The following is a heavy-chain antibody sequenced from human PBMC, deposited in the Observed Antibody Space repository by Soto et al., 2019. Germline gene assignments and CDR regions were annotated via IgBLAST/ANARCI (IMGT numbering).Heavy chain of an antibody. CDR1: GGSSTSGPYY. J-gene: IGHJ5*02. V-gene: IGHV4-31*03. Sequence: QVQLQESGPGRVKPSQTLSLTCTVSGGSSTSGPYYWSWIRQHPGKGLEWIGYIYYTGSTYSNPSLESRITMSVDTSKNQFSLKLRSVTAADTAVYYCARLFGDYVGWFDPWGQGTLVTVSS. CDR3: ARLFGDYVGWFDP. D-gene: IGHD4-17*01. CDR2: IYYTGST.